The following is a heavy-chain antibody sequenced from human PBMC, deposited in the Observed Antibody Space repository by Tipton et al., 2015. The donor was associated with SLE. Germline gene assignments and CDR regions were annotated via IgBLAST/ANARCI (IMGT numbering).Heavy chain of an antibody. J-gene: IGHJ4*02. D-gene: IGHD6-13*01. CDR2: INYSGST. V-gene: IGHV4-59*11. CDR3: ARSAGDGSSWAHFDY. Sequence: TLSLTCSVSGGSIRGHYWNWVRQPPGKGLEWIGNINYSGSTKYNPSLKSRVTISVDTSKNQFSLKLSSVTAADTAVYYCARSAGDGSSWAHFDYWGQGTLVTVSS. CDR1: GGSIRGHY.